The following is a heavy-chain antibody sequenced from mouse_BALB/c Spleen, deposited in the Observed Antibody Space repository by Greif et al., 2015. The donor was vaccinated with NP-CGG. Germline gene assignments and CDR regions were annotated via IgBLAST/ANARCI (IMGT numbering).Heavy chain of an antibody. CDR1: GFTFSSFG. J-gene: IGHJ1*01. V-gene: IGHV5-17*02. Sequence: EVKLMESGGGLVQPGGSRKLSCAASGFTFSSFGMHWVRQAPEKGLEWVAYISSGSSTIYYADTVKGRFTISRDNPKNTLFLQMTSLRSEDTAMYYCARLADYYGSGWYFDVWGAGTTVTVSS. CDR2: ISSGSSTI. D-gene: IGHD1-1*01. CDR3: ARLADYYGSGWYFDV.